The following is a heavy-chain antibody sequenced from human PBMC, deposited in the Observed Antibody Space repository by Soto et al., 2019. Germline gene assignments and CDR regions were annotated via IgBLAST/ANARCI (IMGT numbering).Heavy chain of an antibody. CDR2: IIPILGIA. CDR3: ARDYRSSWTYFDY. CDR1: GGTFSSYT. V-gene: IGHV1-69*08. J-gene: IGHJ4*02. Sequence: QVQLVQSGAEVKKPGSSVKVSCKASGGTFSSYTISWVRQAPGQGLEWMGRIIPILGIANYAQKFQGRVTITADNSTGTAYMELSSLRSEDTAVYYCARDYRSSWTYFDYWGQGTLVTVSS. D-gene: IGHD6-13*01.